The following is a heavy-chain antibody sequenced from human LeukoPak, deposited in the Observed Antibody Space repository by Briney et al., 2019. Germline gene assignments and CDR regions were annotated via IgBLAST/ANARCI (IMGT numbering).Heavy chain of an antibody. J-gene: IGHJ5*02. D-gene: IGHD1-26*01. V-gene: IGHV4-59*08. CDR1: GGSIGSYY. Sequence: SETLSLTYTVSGGSIGSYYWSWIRQPPGKGLEWIGYIYYSGSTNYNPSLKSRVTISVDTSKNQFSLKLSSVTAADTAVYYCARAWESSWIDPWGQGTLVTVSS. CDR3: ARAWESSWIDP. CDR2: IYYSGST.